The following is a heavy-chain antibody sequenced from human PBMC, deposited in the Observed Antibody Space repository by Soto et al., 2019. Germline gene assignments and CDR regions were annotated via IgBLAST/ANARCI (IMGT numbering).Heavy chain of an antibody. Sequence: TLSLTCTVSGVSISSGGYYWSWIRQHPGKGLEWIGYIYYSGSTHFNPSLKSRLTISVDTSKNQFSLQLSSVTAADTAVYYCARAGHSSSSEGANWFDTWGQGPLVTVSS. CDR1: GVSISSGGYY. CDR2: IYYSGST. CDR3: ARAGHSSSSEGANWFDT. D-gene: IGHD6-6*01. J-gene: IGHJ5*02. V-gene: IGHV4-31*03.